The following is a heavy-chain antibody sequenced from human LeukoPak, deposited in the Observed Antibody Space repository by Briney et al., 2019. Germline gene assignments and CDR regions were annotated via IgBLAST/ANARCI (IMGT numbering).Heavy chain of an antibody. J-gene: IGHJ6*03. CDR2: MNPNTGNT. D-gene: IGHD5-24*01. Sequence: ASVKVSCKASGGTFSSYAISWVRQAPGQGLEWMGWMNPNTGNTGYAQKFQGRVTITRNTSISTAYMELSSLRYEDTAVYYCARGLIDDSFYYYMDVWGKGTTVIVSS. CDR3: ARGLIDDSFYYYMDV. CDR1: GGTFSSYA. V-gene: IGHV1-8*03.